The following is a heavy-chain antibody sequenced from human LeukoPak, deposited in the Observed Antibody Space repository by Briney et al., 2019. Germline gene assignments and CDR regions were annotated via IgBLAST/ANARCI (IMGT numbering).Heavy chain of an antibody. V-gene: IGHV4-34*01. CDR1: GGSFSGYY. J-gene: IGHJ5*02. CDR2: INHSGST. CDR3: ARLYRSWGDYSFDP. Sequence: SETLSLTCAVYGGSFSGYYWSWIRQPPGKGLEWIGEINHSGSTNYNPSLKSRVTISVDTSKNQFSLKLSSVTAADTAVYYCARLYRSWGDYSFDPWAREPWSPSPQ. D-gene: IGHD2-21*02.